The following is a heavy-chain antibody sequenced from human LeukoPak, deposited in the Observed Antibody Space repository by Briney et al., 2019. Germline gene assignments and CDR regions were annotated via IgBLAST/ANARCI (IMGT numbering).Heavy chain of an antibody. CDR2: IKSKTDGGTT. J-gene: IGHJ3*02. Sequence: GGSLRLSCAASGFTFSNAWMSWVRQAPGKGLEWVGRIKSKTDGGTTDYAALVKGRFTISRDDSKNTLYLQMNSLKTEDTAVYYCTTGVVVVPAASDAFDIWGQGTMVTVSS. V-gene: IGHV3-15*01. D-gene: IGHD2-2*01. CDR3: TTGVVVVPAASDAFDI. CDR1: GFTFSNAW.